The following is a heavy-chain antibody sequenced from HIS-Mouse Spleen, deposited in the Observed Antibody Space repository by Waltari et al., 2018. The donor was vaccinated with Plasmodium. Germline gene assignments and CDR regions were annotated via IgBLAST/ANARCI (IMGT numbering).Heavy chain of an antibody. V-gene: IGHV3-21*01. CDR3: AREDILTAYYNDYWYFDL. CDR2: ICSSSSYI. CDR1: GFTFSSYS. D-gene: IGHD3-9*01. J-gene: IGHJ2*01. Sequence: EVQLVESGGGLVKPGGSLRLSCAASGFTFSSYSMTWVRQAPGKGLEWVSTICSSSSYIDDSNSVKGRFTISRDNAKNSLYLQMNRLRAEDTSVYYCAREDILTAYYNDYWYFDLWGRGTLVTVSS.